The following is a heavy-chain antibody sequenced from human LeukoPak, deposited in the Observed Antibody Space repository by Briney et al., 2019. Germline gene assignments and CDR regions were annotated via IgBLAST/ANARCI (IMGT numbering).Heavy chain of an antibody. V-gene: IGHV4-4*07. CDR1: GGSISSYY. Sequence: SETLSLTCTVSGGSISSYYWSWIRQPAGKGLEWIGRIYTSGSTNYNPSLKSRVTTSVDTSKNQFSLKLSSVTAADTAVYYCARDEYYYGSGSYYPFDYWGQGTLVTVSS. D-gene: IGHD3-10*01. J-gene: IGHJ4*02. CDR3: ARDEYYYGSGSYYPFDY. CDR2: IYTSGST.